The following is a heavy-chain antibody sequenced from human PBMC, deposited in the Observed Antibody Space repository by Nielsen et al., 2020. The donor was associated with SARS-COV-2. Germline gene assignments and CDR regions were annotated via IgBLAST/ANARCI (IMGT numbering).Heavy chain of an antibody. Sequence: SETLSLTCAVSGGSVSSNDWWTWVRQSPGKGLEWIGEVSHSGSINYNPSLSGRVTLSMDKSKRQFSLRLTSVSAADTAVYFCARGDLVVVPSPILGLGPFFYYFYLDVWGKGTTVIVSS. CDR2: VSHSGSI. CDR3: ARGDLVVVPSPILGLGPFFYYFYLDV. D-gene: IGHD2-2*01. J-gene: IGHJ6*03. CDR1: GGSVSSNDW. V-gene: IGHV4-4*02.